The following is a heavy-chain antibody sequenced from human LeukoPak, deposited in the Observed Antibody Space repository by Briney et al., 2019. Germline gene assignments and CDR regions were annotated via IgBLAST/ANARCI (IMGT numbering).Heavy chain of an antibody. CDR3: ASSGYYDDAAY. CDR2: IIPIFGTA. J-gene: IGHJ4*02. CDR1: GGTFSSYA. D-gene: IGHD3-22*01. Sequence: ASVKVSCKASGGTFSSYAISWVRQAPRQGLEWMGGIIPIFGTANYAQKFQGRVTITADESTSTAYMELSSLRSEDTAVYYCASSGYYDDAAYWGQGTLVTVSS. V-gene: IGHV1-69*13.